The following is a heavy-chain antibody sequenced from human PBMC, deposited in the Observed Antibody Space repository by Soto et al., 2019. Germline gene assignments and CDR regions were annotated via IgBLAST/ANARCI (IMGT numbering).Heavy chain of an antibody. CDR2: IWYDGSNK. J-gene: IGHJ4*02. CDR3: ARDGSGEAAAGLDY. V-gene: IGHV3-33*01. CDR1: VFTFSSYG. Sequence: WWSLRLSCAASVFTFSSYGMHWFRQAPGKGLEWVAVIWYDGSNKYYADSVKGRFTISRDNSKNTLYLQMNSLRAEDTAVYYCARDGSGEAAAGLDYWGQGTLVTVSS. D-gene: IGHD6-13*01.